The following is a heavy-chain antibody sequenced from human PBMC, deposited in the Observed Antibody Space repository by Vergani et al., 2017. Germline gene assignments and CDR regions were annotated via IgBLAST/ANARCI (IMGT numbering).Heavy chain of an antibody. CDR2: INHSGST. J-gene: IGHJ4*02. V-gene: IGHV4-34*01. CDR3: ARITVWADDCSGGSCYLPSFDY. CDR1: GGSFSGYY. Sequence: QVQLQQWGVGLLKPSETLSLTCAVYGGSFSGYYWSWIRQPPGKGLEWIGEINHSGSTNYNPSLKSRVTISVDTSKNQFSLKLSSVTAADTAVYYCARITVWADDCSGGSCYLPSFDYWGQGTLVTVSS. D-gene: IGHD2-15*01.